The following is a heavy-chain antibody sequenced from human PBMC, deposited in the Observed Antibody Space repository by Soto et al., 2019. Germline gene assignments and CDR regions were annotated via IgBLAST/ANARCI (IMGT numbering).Heavy chain of an antibody. CDR2: IYWDDDK. V-gene: IGHV2-5*02. Sequence: QITLKESGPTLVKPTQTLTLTCTFSGFSLSTSGVGVGWIRQPPGKALEWLALIYWDDDKRYSPSLKSRLTITKATSKNQAVLTMPNMDPVDTATYYCAHRRKEMATIGPYDYWGQGTLVTVSS. D-gene: IGHD5-12*01. CDR1: GFSLSTSGVG. J-gene: IGHJ4*02. CDR3: AHRRKEMATIGPYDY.